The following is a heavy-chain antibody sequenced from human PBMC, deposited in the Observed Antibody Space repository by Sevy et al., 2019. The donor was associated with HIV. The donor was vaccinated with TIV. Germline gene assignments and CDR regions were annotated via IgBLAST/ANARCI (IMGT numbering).Heavy chain of an antibody. Sequence: GGSLRLSCAASGFTFSSYAMRWVRQAPGKGLEWVAVISYDGSNKYYADSVKGRFTISRDNSKNTLYLQMNSLRAEDTAVYYCARAEEPGYYYYYGMDVWGQWTTVTVSS. V-gene: IGHV3-30-3*01. J-gene: IGHJ6*02. CDR2: ISYDGSNK. CDR3: ARAEEPGYYYYYGMDV. CDR1: GFTFSSYA. D-gene: IGHD1-26*01.